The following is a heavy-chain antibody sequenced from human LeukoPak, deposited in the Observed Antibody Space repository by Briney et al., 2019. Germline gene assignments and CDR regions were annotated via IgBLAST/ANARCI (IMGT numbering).Heavy chain of an antibody. V-gene: IGHV4-39*01. CDR2: IYYSGST. CDR1: GGSICSSSYS. D-gene: IGHD3-3*01. J-gene: IGHJ5*02. CDR3: ARQLRITIFGVVIRDNWFDP. Sequence: PSETLSLTCTVSGGSICSSSYSWGWIRQPPGKGLEWIRSIYYSGSTYYNPSLKSRVTISVDTSKNQFSLKLSSVTAADTAVYYCARQLRITIFGVVIRDNWFDPWGQGTLVTVSS.